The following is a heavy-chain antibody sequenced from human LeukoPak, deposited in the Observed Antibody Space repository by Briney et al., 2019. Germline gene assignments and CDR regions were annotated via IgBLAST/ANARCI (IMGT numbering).Heavy chain of an antibody. CDR2: ISWNSGSI. Sequence: GGSLRLSCAASGFTFDDYAMHWVRQAPGKGLEWVSGISWNSGSIGYADSVKGRFTISRDNAKNSLYLQMNSLRAEDTAVYYCARRGDDYSNYVDYWGQGTLVTVSS. V-gene: IGHV3-9*01. J-gene: IGHJ4*02. CDR1: GFTFDDYA. CDR3: ARRGDDYSNYVDY. D-gene: IGHD4-11*01.